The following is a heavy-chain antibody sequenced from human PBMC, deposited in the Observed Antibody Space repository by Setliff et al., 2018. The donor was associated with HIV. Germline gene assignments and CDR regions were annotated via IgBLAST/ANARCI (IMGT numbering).Heavy chain of an antibody. J-gene: IGHJ4*02. CDR2: ISGSGVST. CDR3: AKSQVRYSSGWFFFDY. V-gene: IGHV3-23*01. CDR1: GFTFSKYY. D-gene: IGHD6-19*01. Sequence: GSLRLSCAASGFTFSKYYMSWVRQAPGKGLEWVSGISGSGVSTYYADSVKGRFTISRDNSKNTLYLQINSLRAEDTAVYYCAKSQVRYSSGWFFFDYWGQGTLVTVSS.